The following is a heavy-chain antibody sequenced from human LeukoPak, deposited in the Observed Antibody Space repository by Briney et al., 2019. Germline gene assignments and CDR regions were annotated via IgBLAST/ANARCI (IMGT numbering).Heavy chain of an antibody. CDR1: GYTFTSYD. Sequence: ASVKVSCKASGYTFTSYDINWVRQAPGQGLEWMGWISAFNDNKDYALKVQDRVTMTTDISTNTAYMELRSLRSDDTAVYYCARDDYGGNSFLDYWGQGTLVTVSS. V-gene: IGHV1-18*01. CDR2: ISAFNDNK. D-gene: IGHD4-23*01. CDR3: ARDDYGGNSFLDY. J-gene: IGHJ4*02.